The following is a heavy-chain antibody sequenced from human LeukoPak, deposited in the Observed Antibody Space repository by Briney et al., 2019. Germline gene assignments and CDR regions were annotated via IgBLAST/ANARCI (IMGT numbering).Heavy chain of an antibody. CDR3: ARDIVVVPAATDYYYYMDV. CDR2: IYYSGST. J-gene: IGHJ6*03. V-gene: IGHV4-59*01. Sequence: SETLSLTCTVSGGSISSYYWSWLRQPPGKGLEWIGYIYYSGSTNYNPSLKSRVTISVDTSKNQFSLKLSSVTAADTAVYYCARDIVVVPAATDYYYYMDVWGKGTTVTVSS. CDR1: GGSISSYY. D-gene: IGHD2-2*01.